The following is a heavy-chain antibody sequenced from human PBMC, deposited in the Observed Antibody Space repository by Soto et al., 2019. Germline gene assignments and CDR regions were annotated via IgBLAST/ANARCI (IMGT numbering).Heavy chain of an antibody. CDR3: ARGPGRPPLRNYCMDV. Sequence: EVQVVESGGGLVQPGGSRRLSCAVSGLTFSTYNFNWVRQAPGKGLEWISFINPGTTTRHYAGSVKGRFTISRDNPKNTVSLQMNSLRAEDTAVYYCARGPGRPPLRNYCMDVWGQGTTVTVSS. J-gene: IGHJ6*02. V-gene: IGHV3-48*01. CDR2: INPGTTTR. CDR1: GLTFSTYN.